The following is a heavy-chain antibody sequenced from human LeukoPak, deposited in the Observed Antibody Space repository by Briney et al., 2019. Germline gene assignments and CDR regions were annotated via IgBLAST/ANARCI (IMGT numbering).Heavy chain of an antibody. CDR1: GGSFSGYY. Sequence: SETLSLTCAVYGGSFSGYYWSWIRQPPGKGLEWIGEINHSGSTNYNPSLKSRVTISVDTSKNQFSLKLSSVTAADTAVYYCARHNTAGGWYFDLWGRGTLVTVSS. CDR2: INHSGST. V-gene: IGHV4-34*01. CDR3: ARHNTAGGWYFDL. J-gene: IGHJ2*01. D-gene: IGHD5-18*01.